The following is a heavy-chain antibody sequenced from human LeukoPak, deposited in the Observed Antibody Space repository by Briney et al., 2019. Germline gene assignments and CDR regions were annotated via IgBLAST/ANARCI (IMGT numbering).Heavy chain of an antibody. CDR1: GYTFTGYY. CDR3: ARDMGWLQPDNYFGY. CDR2: INPNSGGT. J-gene: IGHJ4*02. V-gene: IGHV1-2*02. D-gene: IGHD5-24*01. Sequence: ASVKVSCKASGYTFTGYYMHWVRQAPGQGLEWMGWINPNSGGTNYVQNFQGRVTMTRDTSISTAYMELSRLRSDDTAVYYCARDMGWLQPDNYFGYWGQGTLVTVSS.